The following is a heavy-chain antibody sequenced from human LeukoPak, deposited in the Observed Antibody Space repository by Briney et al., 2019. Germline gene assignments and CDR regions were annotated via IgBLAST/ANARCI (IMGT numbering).Heavy chain of an antibody. D-gene: IGHD2-8*02. V-gene: IGHV3-9*03. J-gene: IGHJ3*02. CDR2: ISWNSGSI. Sequence: GRSLRLSCAASGFTFDDYAMHWVRQAPGKGLEWVSGISWNSGSIGYGDSVKGRFTISRDNAKNSLYLQMNSLRAEDMALYYCAKDEFVASDFTGAFDIWGQGTMVTVSS. CDR3: AKDEFVASDFTGAFDI. CDR1: GFTFDDYA.